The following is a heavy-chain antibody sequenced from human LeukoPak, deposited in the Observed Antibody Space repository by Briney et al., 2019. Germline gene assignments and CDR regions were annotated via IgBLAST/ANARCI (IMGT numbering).Heavy chain of an antibody. CDR2: IYYSGST. D-gene: IGHD3-9*01. J-gene: IGHJ4*02. V-gene: IGHV4-31*03. CDR3: ARGGDYDILTGYYIPPYFDY. CDR1: GGSISSGGYY. Sequence: SETLSLTCTASGGSISSGGYYWSWIRQHPGKGLEWIGYIYYSGSTYYNPSLKSRVTISVDTSKNQFSLKLSSVTAADTAVYYCARGGDYDILTGYYIPPYFDYWGQGTLVTVSS.